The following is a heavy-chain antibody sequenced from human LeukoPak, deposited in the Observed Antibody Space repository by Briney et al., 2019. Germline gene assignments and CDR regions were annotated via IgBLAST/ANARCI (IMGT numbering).Heavy chain of an antibody. V-gene: IGHV1-69*04. CDR3: ARYCSGGSCYYYYYGMDV. CDR1: GGTFSSYA. Sequence: SGKVSCKASGGTFSSYAISWVRQGPGQGLEWMGRIIPILGIAKYAQEFQGRVTITADKSTSTAYMDLSSLRSEDTAVYYCARYCSGGSCYYYYYGMDVWGQGTTVTVSS. J-gene: IGHJ6*02. D-gene: IGHD2-15*01. CDR2: IIPILGIA.